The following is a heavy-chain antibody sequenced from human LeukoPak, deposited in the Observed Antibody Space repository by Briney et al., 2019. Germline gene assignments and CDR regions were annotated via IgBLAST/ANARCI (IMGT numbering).Heavy chain of an antibody. CDR2: IWFDGSNQ. CDR3: ATDTFYMKGLDP. Sequence: GGSLRLSCAASGFIFSSYAMHWVRRAPGKGPEWVAIIWFDGSNQYYAESVEGRFTVSRDNSKNTLYLQMNSLRAEDTARYYCATDTFYMKGLDPWGQGTLVIVSS. V-gene: IGHV3-33*01. CDR1: GFIFSSYA. J-gene: IGHJ5*02. D-gene: IGHD2/OR15-2a*01.